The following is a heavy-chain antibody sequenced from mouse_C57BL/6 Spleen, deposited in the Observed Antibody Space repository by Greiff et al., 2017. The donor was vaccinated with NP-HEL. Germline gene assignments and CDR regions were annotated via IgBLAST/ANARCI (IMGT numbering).Heavy chain of an antibody. J-gene: IGHJ4*01. CDR3: TRDLGNYVDYAMDY. CDR1: GFTFSSYA. CDR2: ISSGGDYL. V-gene: IGHV5-9-1*02. Sequence: EVQRVESGEGLVKPGGSLKLSCAASGFTFSSYAMSWVRQTPEKRLEWVAYISSGGDYLYYADTVNGRCTISRDNARNTLYLQMSSLKSEDTAMYYCTRDLGNYVDYAMDYWGQGTSVTVSS. D-gene: IGHD2-1*01.